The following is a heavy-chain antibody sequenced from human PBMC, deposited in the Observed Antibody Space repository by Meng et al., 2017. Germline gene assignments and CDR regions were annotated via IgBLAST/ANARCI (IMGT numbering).Heavy chain of an antibody. CDR3: ARGKGLVSPTGDGDY. J-gene: IGHJ4*02. CDR2: INHSGST. Sequence: SETLSLTCAVSGGSFSGYCWSWIRQPPGKGLEWIGEINHSGSTNYNPSLKSRVTTSVDTSKNQFSLKLSSVTAADTAVYYCARGKGLVSPTGDGDYWGQGTLVTVSS. CDR1: GGSFSGYC. V-gene: IGHV4-34*01. D-gene: IGHD7-27*01.